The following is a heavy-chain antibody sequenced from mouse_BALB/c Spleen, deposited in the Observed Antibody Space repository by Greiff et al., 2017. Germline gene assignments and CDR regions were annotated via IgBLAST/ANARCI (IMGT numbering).Heavy chain of an antibody. V-gene: IGHV14-3*02. Sequence: VQLQQSGAELVRPGALVKLSCKASGFNIKDTYMHWVKQRPEQGLEWIGRIDPANGNTKYDPKFQGKATITADTSSNTAYLQLSSLTSEDTAVYYCAPYGNYEYFDVWGAGTTVTVSS. D-gene: IGHD2-10*02. CDR2: IDPANGNT. CDR1: GFNIKDTY. CDR3: APYGNYEYFDV. J-gene: IGHJ1*01.